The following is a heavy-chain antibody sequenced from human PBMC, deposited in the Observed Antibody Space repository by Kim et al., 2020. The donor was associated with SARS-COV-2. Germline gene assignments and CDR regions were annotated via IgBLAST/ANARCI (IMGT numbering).Heavy chain of an antibody. V-gene: IGHV3-7*04. CDR3: ARALGINY. CDR2: IKKDGSEK. D-gene: IGHD7-27*01. Sequence: GGSLRLSCAASGFTFSSYWMSWVRQAPGKGLECVAIIKKDGSEKYYVDSVKGRFTISRDNAKNSLYLQMNSLTAEDTAVYYCARALGINYWGQGTLVTVSS. CDR1: GFTFSSYW. J-gene: IGHJ4*02.